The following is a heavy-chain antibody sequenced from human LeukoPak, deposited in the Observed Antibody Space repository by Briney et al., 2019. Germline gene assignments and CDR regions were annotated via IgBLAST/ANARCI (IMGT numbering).Heavy chain of an antibody. CDR3: ARVYDYYDSSGYLRGYAFDI. V-gene: IGHV4-59*01. D-gene: IGHD3-22*01. Sequence: SETLSLTCTVSGGSISNYYWSWTRQPPRKGLEWIGYIYSSGSTNYNPSLKSRVTISVDTSKNQFSLKLSSVTAADTAVYYCARVYDYYDSSGYLRGYAFDIWGQGTMVTVSS. J-gene: IGHJ3*02. CDR1: GGSISNYY. CDR2: IYSSGST.